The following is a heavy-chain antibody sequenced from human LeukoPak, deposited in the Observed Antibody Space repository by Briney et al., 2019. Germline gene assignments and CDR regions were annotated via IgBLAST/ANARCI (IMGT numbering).Heavy chain of an antibody. CDR2: IYYSGST. J-gene: IGHJ4*02. Sequence: PSETLSLTCTVSGGSISSSSYYWGWIRQPPGKGLEWIGYIYYSGSTNYNPSLKSRVTISVDTSKNQFSLKLSSVTAADTAVYYCARGRNVAWVGYSYDFYFDYWGQGTLVTVSS. CDR3: ARGRNVAWVGYSYDFYFDY. CDR1: GGSISSSSYY. V-gene: IGHV4-61*05. D-gene: IGHD5-18*01.